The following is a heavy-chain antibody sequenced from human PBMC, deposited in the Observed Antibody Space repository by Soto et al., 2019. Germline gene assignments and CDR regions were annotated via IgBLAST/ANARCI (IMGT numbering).Heavy chain of an antibody. CDR2: LYTEGTT. V-gene: IGHV3-53*01. Sequence: GGSLRLSCVASVLTFSHNYMAWVRQAPEMGLEWVSILYTEGTTYYADSVKGRFTISRDSSKNTLFLQMDSLRAEDTAVYYCVRPRPSGENYGMDVWGQGTTVTVSS. CDR3: VRPRPSGENYGMDV. J-gene: IGHJ6*02. CDR1: VLTFSHNY. D-gene: IGHD3-16*01.